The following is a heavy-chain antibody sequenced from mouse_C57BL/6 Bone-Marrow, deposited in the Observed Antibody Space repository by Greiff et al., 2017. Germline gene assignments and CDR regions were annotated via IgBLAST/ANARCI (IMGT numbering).Heavy chain of an antibody. V-gene: IGHV1-7*01. D-gene: IGHD1-1*01. CDR2: INPSSGYT. Sequence: PGQRLAWIGYINPSSGYTKYNQKVKGKATLTADKSSSTAYMQLSSLTYEDSAVYYWARLRGYYAPGWSCEVWGTGTTVTVSS. CDR3: ARLRGYYAPGWSCEV. J-gene: IGHJ1*03.